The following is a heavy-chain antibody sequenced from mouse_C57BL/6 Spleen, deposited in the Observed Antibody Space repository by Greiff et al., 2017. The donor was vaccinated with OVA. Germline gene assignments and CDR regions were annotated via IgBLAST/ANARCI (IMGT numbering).Heavy chain of an antibody. CDR1: GYTFTSYW. J-gene: IGHJ3*01. CDR3: ASYDGYYAWFAY. Sequence: VQLQQPGTELVKPGTSVKLSCKASGYTFTSYWMHWVKQRPGQGLEWIGNINPSNGGTNYNEKFKSKATLTVDKSSSTAYMQLSSLTSEDSAVYYCASYDGYYAWFAYWGQGTLVTVSA. CDR2: INPSNGGT. V-gene: IGHV1-53*01. D-gene: IGHD2-3*01.